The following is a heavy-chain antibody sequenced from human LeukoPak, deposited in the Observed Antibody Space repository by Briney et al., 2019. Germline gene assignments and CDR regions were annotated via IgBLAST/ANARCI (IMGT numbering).Heavy chain of an antibody. J-gene: IGHJ4*02. CDR1: GFTFSDYA. CDR2: ISGSGGST. D-gene: IGHD6-19*01. CDR3: AKAGTGYSSGWYAVLGDFGY. Sequence: GGSLRLSCAASGFTFSDYAMSWVRQAPGKGLEWVSGISGSGGSTYYADSVKGRFTISRDNSKNTLYLQMNSLRAEDTAVYYCAKAGTGYSSGWYAVLGDFGYWGQGTLVTVSS. V-gene: IGHV3-23*01.